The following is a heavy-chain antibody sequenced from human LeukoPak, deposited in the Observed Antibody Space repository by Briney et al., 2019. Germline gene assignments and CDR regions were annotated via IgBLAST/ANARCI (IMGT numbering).Heavy chain of an antibody. CDR2: ISSSSSTI. CDR1: GFTFSSYS. V-gene: IGHV3-48*04. Sequence: PGGSLRLSCAASGFTFSSYSMNWVRQAPGKGLEWISYISSSSSTIYYADSVKGRFTISRDNAKNSLYLQMNSLRAEDTAVYYCARDKGNAWFGEKAIMDYWGQGTLVTVSS. D-gene: IGHD3-10*01. CDR3: ARDKGNAWFGEKAIMDY. J-gene: IGHJ4*02.